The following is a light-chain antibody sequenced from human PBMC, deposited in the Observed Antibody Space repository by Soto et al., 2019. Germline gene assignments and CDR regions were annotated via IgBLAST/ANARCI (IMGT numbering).Light chain of an antibody. Sequence: ERVMTQSPATLSVSPGERATLSCRASQSVGSNLAWYQQKPGQAPRLLIYGGSSRATGIPVRFSGSGSETDFTLTITRLEPEDFAVYYCQQYGSSPWTFGQGTKVDIK. CDR1: QSVGSN. CDR2: GGS. J-gene: IGKJ1*01. CDR3: QQYGSSPWT. V-gene: IGKV3-20*01.